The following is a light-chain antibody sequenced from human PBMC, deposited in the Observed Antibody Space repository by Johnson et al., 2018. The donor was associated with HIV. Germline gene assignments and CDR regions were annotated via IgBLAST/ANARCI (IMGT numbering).Light chain of an antibody. CDR3: GTWDSSLSASYV. CDR2: DNN. J-gene: IGLJ1*01. Sequence: SSNIGNNYVSWYQQLPGTAPKLLIYDNNKRPSGIPDRFSGPKSGTSATLGITGLQTGDEADYYCGTWDSSLSASYVFGTGTKVTVL. V-gene: IGLV1-51*01. CDR1: SSNIGNNY.